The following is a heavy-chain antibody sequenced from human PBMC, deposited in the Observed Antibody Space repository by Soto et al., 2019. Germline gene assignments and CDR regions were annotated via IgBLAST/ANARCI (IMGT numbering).Heavy chain of an antibody. J-gene: IGHJ4*02. V-gene: IGHV4-30-4*01. CDR3: ARDFKRYSRPPGPLEY. Sequence: SETLSLTCTVSGDSISSGDYYWSWIRQPPGKGLEWIGCIYYSGNTYYNPSLESRFSISVDTSKNQFSLKLSSVTAADTAVYYCARDFKRYSRPPGPLEYWGLGTPVTVSS. CDR2: IYYSGNT. D-gene: IGHD6-13*01. CDR1: GDSISSGDYY.